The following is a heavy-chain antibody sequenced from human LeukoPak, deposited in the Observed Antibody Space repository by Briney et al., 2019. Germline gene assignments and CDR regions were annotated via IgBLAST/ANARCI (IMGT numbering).Heavy chain of an antibody. CDR2: ISNDDSHI. CDR3: ARDPTLGHPDYFDY. CDR1: GFTFSSYV. V-gene: IGHV3-30*04. D-gene: IGHD1-1*01. J-gene: IGHJ4*02. Sequence: GGSLRLSCAASGFTFSSYVIHWVRQAPGKGLEWVAVISNDDSHIYYVSSVKGRFTISRDNSMNTLYLQMNSLRVEDTAVYFCARDPTLGHPDYFDYWGQGTLVTVSS.